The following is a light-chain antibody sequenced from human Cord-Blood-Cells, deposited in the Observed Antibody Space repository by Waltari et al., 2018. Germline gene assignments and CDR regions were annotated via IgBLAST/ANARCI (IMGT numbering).Light chain of an antibody. V-gene: IGKV1-39*01. CDR3: QQSYSTPWT. CDR1: QSISSY. Sequence: DIQMTQSPSSLSASVGDRVTITCRASQSISSYLNWYQQKPGKAPKLLIYAASSLQSGVPSRFSGSGSGTDFTLTISSLQLEDFATYYCQQSYSTPWTFGQGTKEEIK. J-gene: IGKJ1*01. CDR2: AAS.